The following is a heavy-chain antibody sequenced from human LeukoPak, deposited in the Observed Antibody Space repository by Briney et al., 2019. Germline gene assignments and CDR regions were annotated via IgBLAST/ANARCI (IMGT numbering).Heavy chain of an antibody. CDR1: GYTFTGYY. J-gene: IGHJ3*02. CDR3: ARWAYWAYAFDI. CDR2: INPNSGGT. D-gene: IGHD2-8*02. V-gene: IGHV1-2*02. Sequence: ASVTVSCKASGYTFTGYYMHWVRQAPGQGLEWMGWINPNSGGTNYAQKFQGRVTMTRGTSISTAYMELSRLRSDDTAVYYCARWAYWAYAFDIWGQGTMVTVSS.